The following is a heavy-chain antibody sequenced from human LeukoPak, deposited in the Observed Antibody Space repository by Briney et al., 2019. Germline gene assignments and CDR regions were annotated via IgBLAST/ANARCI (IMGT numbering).Heavy chain of an antibody. Sequence: PSETLSLTCAVYGGSFSGYYWSWIRQPPGKGLEWIGEINYSGTTNYNPSLKSRVTISIDTSKNQFSLKLFSITAADTAVYYCARLSYYDSSGSYSLGDYWGQGTLVTVSS. J-gene: IGHJ4*02. V-gene: IGHV4-34*01. D-gene: IGHD3-22*01. CDR1: GGSFSGYY. CDR2: INYSGTT. CDR3: ARLSYYDSSGSYSLGDY.